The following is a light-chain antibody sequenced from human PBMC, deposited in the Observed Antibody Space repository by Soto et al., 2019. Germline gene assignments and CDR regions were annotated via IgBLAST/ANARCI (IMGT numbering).Light chain of an antibody. Sequence: DIVMTQSPATLSVSPGEGATLSCRASQSVGSNLAWYQQKPAQAPRLLIYGVSTRATGTPARFSGSGSGTEFTLTISSVQSEDFAVYYCQQRSNWRELTFGGGTKVDIK. CDR2: GVS. CDR3: QQRSNWRELT. V-gene: IGKV3-15*01. J-gene: IGKJ4*01. CDR1: QSVGSN.